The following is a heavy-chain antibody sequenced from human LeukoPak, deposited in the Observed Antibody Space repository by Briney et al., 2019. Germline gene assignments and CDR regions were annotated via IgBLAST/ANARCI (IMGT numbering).Heavy chain of an antibody. D-gene: IGHD5-12*01. Sequence: PGGSLRLSCTASGFTFASYAMSWVRQAPGKGLEWVSTLSNNGDNTYYADSVKGRFAISRDNSKNTLYLHMNSLRAEDTAVYYCWLHYGMDVWGQGTTVTVYS. V-gene: IGHV3-23*01. CDR3: WLHYGMDV. CDR1: GFTFASYA. CDR2: LSNNGDNT. J-gene: IGHJ6*02.